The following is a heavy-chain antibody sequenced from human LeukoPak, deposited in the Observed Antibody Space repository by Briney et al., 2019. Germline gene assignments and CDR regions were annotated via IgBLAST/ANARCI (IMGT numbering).Heavy chain of an antibody. CDR3: ARDLRRWLQLFDY. J-gene: IGHJ4*02. CDR1: GGTFSSYA. CDR2: IIPIFGTA. V-gene: IGHV1-69*13. Sequence: GASVKVSCKASGGTFSSYAISWVRQAPGQGLEWMGGIIPIFGTANYAQKFQGRVTITADESTSTAYMDLSSLRSEDTAVYYCARDLRRWLQLFDYWGQGTLVTVSS. D-gene: IGHD5-24*01.